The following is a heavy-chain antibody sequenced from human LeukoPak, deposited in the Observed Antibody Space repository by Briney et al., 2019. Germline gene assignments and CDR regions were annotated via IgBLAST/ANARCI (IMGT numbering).Heavy chain of an antibody. CDR3: ARVSYGNDATPFDY. CDR1: GYTFTPYY. CDR2: INPNSDYT. D-gene: IGHD3-16*01. J-gene: IGHJ4*02. V-gene: IGHV1-2*06. Sequence: ASVKVSCRASGYTFTPYYIHWLRQAPGQGLEWMGRINPNSDYTDYAQNFQGRVTMTRDTSISTAYMEVRRLGSDDTAVYYCARVSYGNDATPFDYWGQGTLVTVSS.